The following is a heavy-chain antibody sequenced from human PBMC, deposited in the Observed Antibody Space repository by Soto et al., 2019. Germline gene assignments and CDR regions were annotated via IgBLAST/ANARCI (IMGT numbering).Heavy chain of an antibody. CDR1: GGSISSYY. CDR3: ARAAWFGMATIGGYYYYYGMDV. D-gene: IGHD3-16*01. V-gene: IGHV4-59*01. J-gene: IGHJ6*02. Sequence: SETLSLTCTVSGGSISSYYSRWIRQPPGKGLEWIGYIYYSGSTNYNPSLKSRVTISVDTSKNQFSLKLSSVTAADTAVYYCARAAWFGMATIGGYYYYYGMDVWGQGTTVT. CDR2: IYYSGST.